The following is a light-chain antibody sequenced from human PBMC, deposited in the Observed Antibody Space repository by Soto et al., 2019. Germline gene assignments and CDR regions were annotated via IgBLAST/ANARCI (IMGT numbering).Light chain of an antibody. Sequence: PGDRATLSCRASQSVRSNFLAWYQQKPGQAPRLLIYGASNRATGIPDRFSGSGSGTDFTLTITRLEPEDFAMYYCQRYDSFRTFGQGTKVEI. CDR1: QSVRSNF. CDR2: GAS. J-gene: IGKJ1*01. V-gene: IGKV3-20*01. CDR3: QRYDSFRT.